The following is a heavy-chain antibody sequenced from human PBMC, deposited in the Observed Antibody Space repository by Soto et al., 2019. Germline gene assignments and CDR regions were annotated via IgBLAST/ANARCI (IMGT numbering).Heavy chain of an antibody. CDR2: VYHNGNT. CDR1: GGSIRSYF. V-gene: IGHV4-59*01. J-gene: IGHJ2*01. CDR3: AVPGPAGL. Sequence: QMQLQASGPGLVKPSETLSLTCTVSGGSIRSYFWIWIRQAPGKKLEWLGDVYHNGNTNYNPSLRSRLPLSVDTSNNRLSLNLKSVTAAAAAVYYWAVPGPAGLWGRGTLVTVAS. D-gene: IGHD7-27*01.